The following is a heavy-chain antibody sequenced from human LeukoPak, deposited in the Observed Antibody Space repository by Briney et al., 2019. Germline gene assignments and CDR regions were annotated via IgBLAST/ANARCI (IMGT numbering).Heavy chain of an antibody. CDR2: ISAYSGNT. CDR1: GYTFSSYG. Sequence: ASVKVSCTASGYTFSSYGISWVRQAPGQGLEWMGWISAYSGNTMYAQKLQGRATMTTDTSTSTAYMELRSLRSDDTAVYYCARTSSGVDDYGDYLLNFWGQGTLVTVSS. J-gene: IGHJ4*02. V-gene: IGHV1-18*01. CDR3: ARTSSGVDDYGDYLLNF. D-gene: IGHD4-17*01.